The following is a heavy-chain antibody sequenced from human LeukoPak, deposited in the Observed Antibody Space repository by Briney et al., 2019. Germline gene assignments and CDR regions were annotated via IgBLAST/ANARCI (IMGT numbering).Heavy chain of an antibody. CDR1: GYNFTGYW. D-gene: IGHD3-22*01. J-gene: IGHJ4*02. Sequence: GESLKISCKGSGYNFTGYWIGWVRQMPGKGLEWMGIIYPGDSDTRYSPSFQGQVTISADKSISTAYLQWSSLKASDTAMYYCARPHYDSSGYYLLFDYWGQGTLVTVSS. CDR2: IYPGDSDT. CDR3: ARPHYDSSGYYLLFDY. V-gene: IGHV5-51*01.